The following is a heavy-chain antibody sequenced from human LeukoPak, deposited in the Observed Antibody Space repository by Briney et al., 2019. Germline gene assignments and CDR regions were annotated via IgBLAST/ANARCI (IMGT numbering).Heavy chain of an antibody. J-gene: IGHJ4*02. V-gene: IGHV3-30*04. CDR2: ISYDESKK. D-gene: IGHD2/OR15-2a*01. CDR1: GFSFSSLT. Sequence: PGGSLRLSCAASGFSFSSLTMHWVRQAPGKGLEWVAVISYDESKKYYADSVKDRFTISRDNSKNTLYLQMVSLRVEGTAIYYCARAPTAILTYYFDSWGQGTVVTVSS. CDR3: ARAPTAILTYYFDS.